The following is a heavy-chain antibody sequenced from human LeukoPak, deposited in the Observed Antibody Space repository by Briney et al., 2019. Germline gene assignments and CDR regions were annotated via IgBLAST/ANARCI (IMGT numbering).Heavy chain of an antibody. J-gene: IGHJ4*02. CDR2: IYHSGST. Sequence: SETLSLTCAVSGYSISSGYYWGWIRQPPGKGLEWIGSIYHSGSTYYNPSLKSRVTISVDTSKNQFSLKLSSVTAADTAVYYCARDSWFGELLYYWGQGTLVTVSS. V-gene: IGHV4-38-2*02. CDR3: ARDSWFGELLYY. CDR1: GYSISSGYY. D-gene: IGHD3-10*01.